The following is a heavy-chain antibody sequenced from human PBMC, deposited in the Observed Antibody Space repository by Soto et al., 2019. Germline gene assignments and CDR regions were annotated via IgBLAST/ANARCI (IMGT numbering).Heavy chain of an antibody. V-gene: IGHV4-30-2*01. D-gene: IGHD2-21*02. CDR3: ARDLWGYCGTDCYPLDV. J-gene: IGHJ6*02. CDR2: TYHSGST. Sequence: PSETLSLTCAVSGDTISTGGYSWAWTRQPPGKPLEWIGHTYHSGSTVYNPSFKSRVTISVDTSKNQFSLKLNSVTAADTAVYYCARDLWGYCGTDCYPLDVWGQGTTVTVSS. CDR1: GDTISTGGYS.